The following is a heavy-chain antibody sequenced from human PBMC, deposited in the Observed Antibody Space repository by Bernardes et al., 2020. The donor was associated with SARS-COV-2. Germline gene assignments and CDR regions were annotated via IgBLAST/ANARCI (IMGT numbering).Heavy chain of an antibody. Sequence: SETLHLTCTVSGGSINSVTYYWSWRLQPAGKGLEWIGRIHASGTTNYNPSLKSRVTISVDTSKNQFSLKLSSVTAADTAVYYCARKSLGRGYSSSWYTRGGWFDPWGQGTLVTVSS. CDR1: GGSINSVTYY. J-gene: IGHJ5*02. CDR2: IHASGTT. V-gene: IGHV4-61*02. CDR3: ARKSLGRGYSSSWYTRGGWFDP. D-gene: IGHD6-13*01.